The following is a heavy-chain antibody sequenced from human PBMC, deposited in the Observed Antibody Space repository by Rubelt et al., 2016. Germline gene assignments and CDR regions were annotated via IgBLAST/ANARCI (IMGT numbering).Heavy chain of an antibody. CDR1: GGSISSSSYY. V-gene: IGHV4-39*07. D-gene: IGHD5-24*01. Sequence: GLVKPSETLSLTCTVSGGSISSSSYYWGWIRQPPGKGLEWIGEINHSGSANYNLSLKSRLTISVDTSKNQFSLKLSSVTAADTAVYYCARDKLPRYGMDVWGQGTTVTVSS. CDR3: ARDKLPRYGMDV. CDR2: INHSGSA. J-gene: IGHJ6*02.